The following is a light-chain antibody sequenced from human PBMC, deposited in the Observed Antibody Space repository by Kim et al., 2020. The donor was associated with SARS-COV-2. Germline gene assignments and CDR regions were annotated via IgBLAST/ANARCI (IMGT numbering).Light chain of an antibody. V-gene: IGKV3D-20*02. Sequence: EIVLTQSPGTLSLSTGERATLSCRASQSVSSSYLAWYQQKPGQAPRLLIYDASNRATGIPARFSGSGSGTDFTLTISSLEPEDFAVYYCQQRSKWPLTFGGGTKVDIK. J-gene: IGKJ4*01. CDR2: DAS. CDR3: QQRSKWPLT. CDR1: QSVSSSY.